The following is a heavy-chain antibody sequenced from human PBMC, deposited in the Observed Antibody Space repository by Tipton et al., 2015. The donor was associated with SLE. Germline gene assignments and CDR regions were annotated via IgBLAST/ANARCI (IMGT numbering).Heavy chain of an antibody. V-gene: IGHV4-59*12. D-gene: IGHD6-13*01. Sequence: TLSLTCTVSGGSISSYYWSWIRQPPGKGLEWIGYIYYSGSTNYNPSLKSRVTMSVDRSKNQFSLNLNSVTAADTAVYYCTRARDGSSWGYYMDVWGKGTTVTVSS. CDR1: GGSISSYY. CDR2: IYYSGST. J-gene: IGHJ6*03. CDR3: TRARDGSSWGYYMDV.